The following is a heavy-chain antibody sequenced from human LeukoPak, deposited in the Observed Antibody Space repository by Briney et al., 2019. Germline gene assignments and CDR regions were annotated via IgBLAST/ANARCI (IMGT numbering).Heavy chain of an antibody. CDR1: GYTFTGYY. CDR3: ARDQNTGPDTAMVGSN. D-gene: IGHD5-18*01. CDR2: SNPYSGGT. Sequence: ASVKVSCKASGYTFTGYYIHWVRQAPGQGLEWMGWSNPYSGGTNYAQKLQGRLTMTRDTSISTAFMELSRLRSDDTAVYYCARDQNTGPDTAMVGSNWGQGTLVTVYS. V-gene: IGHV1-2*02. J-gene: IGHJ4*02.